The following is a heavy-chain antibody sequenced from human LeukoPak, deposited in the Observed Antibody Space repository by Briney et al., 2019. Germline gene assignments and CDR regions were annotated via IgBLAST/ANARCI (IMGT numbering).Heavy chain of an antibody. Sequence: SVKVSCKASGGTFSSYAISWVRQAPGQGLEWMGGIIPIFGTANYAQKFQGRVTITADESTSTAYMELSSPRSEDTAVYYCARSSRYSYGLEYWGQGTLVTVSS. CDR3: ARSSRYSYGLEY. D-gene: IGHD5-18*01. J-gene: IGHJ4*02. CDR2: IIPIFGTA. V-gene: IGHV1-69*13. CDR1: GGTFSSYA.